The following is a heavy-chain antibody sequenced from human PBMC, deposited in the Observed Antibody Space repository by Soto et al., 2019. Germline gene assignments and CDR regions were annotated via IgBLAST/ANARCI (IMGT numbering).Heavy chain of an antibody. CDR2: IGGSGIIT. CDR1: GFSFSSFA. Sequence: GGSLRLTCRASGFSFSSFAMTWVRQAPGKGLEWVSSIGGSGIITYYTDSVKGRFTISRDNSGNTLFLHMNSLRADDTAVYYCAKDPNGDYVGAFDSWGQGTLVTVSS. J-gene: IGHJ4*02. V-gene: IGHV3-23*01. D-gene: IGHD4-17*01. CDR3: AKDPNGDYVGAFDS.